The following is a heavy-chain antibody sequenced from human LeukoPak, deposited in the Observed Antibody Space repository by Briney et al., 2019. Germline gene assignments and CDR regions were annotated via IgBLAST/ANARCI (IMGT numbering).Heavy chain of an antibody. CDR3: AKPTLTIFGVGIYPRPDAFDI. CDR1: GFTFDYYA. CDR2: ISWNSGSI. J-gene: IGHJ3*02. V-gene: IGHV3-9*01. Sequence: GGSLRLSCAASGFTFDYYAMHWVRQAPGKGLEWVSGISWNSGSIGYADSVKGRFTISRDNSKNTLYLQMNSLRAEDTAVYYCAKPTLTIFGVGIYPRPDAFDIWGQGTMVTVSS. D-gene: IGHD3-3*01.